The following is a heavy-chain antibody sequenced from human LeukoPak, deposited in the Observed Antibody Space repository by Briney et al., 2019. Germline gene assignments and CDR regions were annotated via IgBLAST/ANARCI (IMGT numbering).Heavy chain of an antibody. CDR1: GFTFSSYD. Sequence: GGSLRLSCAASGFTFSSYDMHWVRQATGKGLEWVSAIGTAGDTYYPGSVKGRFTISRENAKNSLYLQMNSLRAEDTAVYYCAKLPTSRGLPSIFDYWGQGTLVTVSS. D-gene: IGHD4-23*01. CDR2: IGTAGDT. CDR3: AKLPTSRGLPSIFDY. V-gene: IGHV3-13*01. J-gene: IGHJ4*02.